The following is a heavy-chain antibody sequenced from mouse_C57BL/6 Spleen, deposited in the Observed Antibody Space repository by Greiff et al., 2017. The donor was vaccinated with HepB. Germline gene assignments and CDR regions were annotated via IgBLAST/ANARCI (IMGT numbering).Heavy chain of an antibody. J-gene: IGHJ1*03. CDR1: GYTFTSYW. CDR2: IYPGSGST. Sequence: QVQLQQPGAELVKPGASVKMSCKASGYTFTSYWITWVKQRPGQGLEWIGDIYPGSGSTNYNEKFKSKATLTVDTSSSTAYMQLSSRTSEDSAVYYCAREVYDPAGFDVWGTGTTVTVSS. CDR3: AREVYDPAGFDV. D-gene: IGHD1-1*01. V-gene: IGHV1-55*01.